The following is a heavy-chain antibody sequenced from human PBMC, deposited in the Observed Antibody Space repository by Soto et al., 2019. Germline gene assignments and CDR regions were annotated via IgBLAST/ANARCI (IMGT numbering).Heavy chain of an antibody. J-gene: IGHJ4*02. CDR3: ARGYGSGSYLIDY. Sequence: ASVKVSCKASGYTFTSYYMHWVRQAPGQGLEWMGIINPSGGSTSYAQKFQGRVTITADESTSTAYMELSSLRSEDTAVYYCARGYGSGSYLIDYWGQGTLVTVSS. CDR1: GYTFTSYY. V-gene: IGHV1-46*01. CDR2: INPSGGST. D-gene: IGHD3-10*01.